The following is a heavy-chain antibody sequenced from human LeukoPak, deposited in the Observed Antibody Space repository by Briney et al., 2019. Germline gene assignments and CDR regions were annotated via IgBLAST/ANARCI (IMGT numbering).Heavy chain of an antibody. D-gene: IGHD5-24*01. CDR1: GFTFTSYS. Sequence: GGSLRLSCAASGFTFTSYSMNWVRQAPGRGLEWVSSIRFTGSYIYYADSVKGRFTISRDDAKNLLSLQMVSLRVEDTAVYYCARAGPRRDGYSSDYWGQGTLVTVSS. J-gene: IGHJ4*02. CDR3: ARAGPRRDGYSSDY. V-gene: IGHV3-21*01. CDR2: IRFTGSYI.